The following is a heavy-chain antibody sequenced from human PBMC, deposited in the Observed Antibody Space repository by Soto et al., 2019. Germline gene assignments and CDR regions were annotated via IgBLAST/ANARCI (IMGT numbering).Heavy chain of an antibody. CDR1: GLSISSDNW. D-gene: IGHD6-13*01. CDR2: IHHSGST. J-gene: IGHJ4*02. V-gene: IGHV4-4*02. CDR3: ARDQGSHPGD. Sequence: QVQLQESGPGLERPSGTVSLTCAVSGLSISSDNWWSWVRQPPGKGLEWIGEIHHSGSTNYNPSLKSRVTMSVVPSKDLFSLTLNSVTAADTAFYYCARDQGSHPGDWGQGTLVSVSS.